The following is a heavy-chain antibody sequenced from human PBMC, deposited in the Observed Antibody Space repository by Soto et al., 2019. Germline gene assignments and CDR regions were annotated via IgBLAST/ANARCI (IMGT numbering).Heavy chain of an antibody. CDR3: ARGPTVTTIDY. CDR2: ISSSSSYI. CDR1: GFTFSSYS. Sequence: GGSLRLSCAASGFTFSSYSMNWVRQAPGKGLEWVSSISSSSSYIYYADSVKGRFTISRDNAKNSLYLQMNSLRAEDTAVCYCARGPTVTTIDYWGQGTLVTVSS. V-gene: IGHV3-21*01. J-gene: IGHJ4*02. D-gene: IGHD4-17*01.